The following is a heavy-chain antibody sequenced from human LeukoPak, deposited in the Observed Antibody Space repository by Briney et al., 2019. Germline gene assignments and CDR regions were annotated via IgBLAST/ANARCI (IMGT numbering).Heavy chain of an antibody. CDR2: ISGRGGST. CDR1: RHLFRRYA. Sequence: GGSLTLLCTASRHLFRRYAMGGVRQATGKGLEGVSAISGRGGSTYYGDSVKGRFTISRHNSKNTLYLQKNSLRPEYPAVFYCAKCLYGDPYGYWGQGTLVTVSS. CDR3: AKCLYGDPYGY. V-gene: IGHV3-23*01. J-gene: IGHJ4*02. D-gene: IGHD4-17*01.